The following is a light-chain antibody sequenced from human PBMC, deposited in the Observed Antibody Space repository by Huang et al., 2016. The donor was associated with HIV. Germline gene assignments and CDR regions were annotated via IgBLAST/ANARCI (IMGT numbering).Light chain of an antibody. V-gene: IGKV3-11*01. CDR3: QQRSNWPLT. J-gene: IGKJ4*01. CDR2: DAS. Sequence: EIVLTQSPATLSLSPGERGTLSCRASQSISNFLAWFQQKPGQAPRLLLTDASNRATGILARFSGSGSGTYFTLTISSLEPEDVAVYYCQQRSNWPLTFGGGTKVEIK. CDR1: QSISNF.